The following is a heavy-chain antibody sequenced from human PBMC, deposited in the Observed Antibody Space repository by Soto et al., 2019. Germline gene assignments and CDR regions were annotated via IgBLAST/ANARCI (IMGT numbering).Heavy chain of an antibody. CDR1: GFTFSSYA. D-gene: IGHD3-3*01. CDR2: ISGSGGST. J-gene: IGHJ5*02. Sequence: GGSLRLACAASGFTFSSYAMSWVRQAPGKGLEWVSAISGSGGSTYYADSVKGRFTISRDNSKNTLYLQMNSLRAEDTAVYYCAKEKDKFYDFSGLDPWGQGTLVTVSS. V-gene: IGHV3-23*01. CDR3: AKEKDKFYDFSGLDP.